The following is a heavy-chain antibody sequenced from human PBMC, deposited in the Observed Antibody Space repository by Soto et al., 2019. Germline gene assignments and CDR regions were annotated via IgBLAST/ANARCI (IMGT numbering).Heavy chain of an antibody. D-gene: IGHD1-1*01. CDR2: IYYTGHT. Sequence: QVQLQESGPGLVKPSQTLSLTCSVSGVSINSGGYYWSWIRHHPGKGLEWIGYIYYTGHTFYNASLKRRVAMALDTSKNQFSPKLSSVTAADTAVYYCARGSQLERDALDIWGQGTMVTVSS. V-gene: IGHV4-31*03. CDR1: GVSINSGGYY. J-gene: IGHJ3*02. CDR3: ARGSQLERDALDI.